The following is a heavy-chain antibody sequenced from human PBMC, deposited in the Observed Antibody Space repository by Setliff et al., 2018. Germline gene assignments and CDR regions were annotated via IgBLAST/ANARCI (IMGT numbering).Heavy chain of an antibody. Sequence: PSETLSLTCTVSGGSISSSSYYWGWIRQPPGKGLEWIGSIYYSGSTYYSPSLKRRVTISEDMSKNQFFLKLSSVTAADTAVYYCASERESASRQTYFDSWGQGTLVTVSS. CDR1: GGSISSSSYY. J-gene: IGHJ4*02. D-gene: IGHD2-15*01. CDR3: ASERESASRQTYFDS. CDR2: IYYSGST. V-gene: IGHV4-39*07.